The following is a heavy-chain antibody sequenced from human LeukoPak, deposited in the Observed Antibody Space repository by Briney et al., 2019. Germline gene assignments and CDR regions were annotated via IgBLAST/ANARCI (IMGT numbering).Heavy chain of an antibody. CDR1: GYSFSINYY. J-gene: IGHJ5*02. CDR3: ARGRYSRPPYKWCDP. CDR2: CYHSGNT. V-gene: IGHV4-38-2*01. D-gene: IGHD4-11*01. Sequence: SETLSLTCGVSGYSFSINYYWGWLRQPPGTGLELSGSCYHSGNTYYNPPLKRRDTLPIETPKNHFSLKQNSESAAHTPVYYCARGRYSRPPYKWCDPWGQGTLVTVSS.